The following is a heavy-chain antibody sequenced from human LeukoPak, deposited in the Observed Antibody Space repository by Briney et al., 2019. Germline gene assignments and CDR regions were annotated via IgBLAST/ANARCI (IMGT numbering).Heavy chain of an antibody. Sequence: SETLSLTCTVSGDSTSAYYWSWIRQPAGKGLEWIGRIYPNGATNYNPSLKSRVTMSIDTSKNQLSLKLSSVTAADTAVYYCARDPQDLGQGTLVTVSS. CDR2: IYPNGAT. CDR3: ARDPQD. V-gene: IGHV4-4*07. CDR1: GDSTSAYY. J-gene: IGHJ4*02.